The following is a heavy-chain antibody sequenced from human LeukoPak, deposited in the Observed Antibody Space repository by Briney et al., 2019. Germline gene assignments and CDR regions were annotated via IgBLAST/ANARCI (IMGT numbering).Heavy chain of an antibody. CDR2: ISDSGGST. Sequence: GGSLRLSCSASGFTFSYYAMHWVRQAPGKGLEYVSAISDSGGSTYYADSVKGRFTISRDNSKNTLYLQMSSLRAEDTAVYFCVRGYSFGPYGMDVWGQGTTVTVSS. CDR3: VRGYSFGPYGMDV. D-gene: IGHD2-15*01. J-gene: IGHJ6*02. CDR1: GFTFSYYA. V-gene: IGHV3-64D*09.